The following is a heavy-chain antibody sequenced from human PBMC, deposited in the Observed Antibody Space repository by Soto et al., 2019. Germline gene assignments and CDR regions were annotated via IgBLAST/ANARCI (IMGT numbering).Heavy chain of an antibody. V-gene: IGHV3-15*01. CDR2: IKSKTNGGTT. CDR3: TRHPLGYCSSSSCYDYFDY. CDR1: GFTFSNAW. D-gene: IGHD2-2*01. Sequence: PGGSLRLSCAASGFTFSNAWMSWVRQAPGKGLEWVGRIKSKTNGGTTDYAAPVQGRFTISRDDSENTLYLQMNSLKTEDTAVYYCTRHPLGYCSSSSCYDYFDYWGQETRVPVSS. J-gene: IGHJ4*02.